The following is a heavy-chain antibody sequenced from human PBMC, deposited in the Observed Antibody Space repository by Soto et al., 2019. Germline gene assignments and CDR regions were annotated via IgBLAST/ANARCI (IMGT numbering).Heavy chain of an antibody. V-gene: IGHV4-31*02. CDR2: IYYTGST. CDR1: SASIRSGVYY. Sequence: TLYLTRSVSSASIRSGVYYWSWLRQSPGKGLEWIGHIYYTGSTFYSPSLKSRLTISLDTSKNQFPLDLRSVTVADTAMYYCARIEMASINWGRGTLVTVSS. CDR3: ARIEMASIN. J-gene: IGHJ4*02.